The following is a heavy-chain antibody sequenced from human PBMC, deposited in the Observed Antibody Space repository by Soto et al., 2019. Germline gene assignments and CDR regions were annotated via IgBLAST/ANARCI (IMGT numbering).Heavy chain of an antibody. V-gene: IGHV1-18*01. J-gene: IGHJ5*02. CDR2: INVYNGHA. D-gene: IGHD5-18*01. CDR1: GYTFTSYG. Sequence: QVQLVQSGAEVKKPGASVKVSCKASGYTFTSYGISWVRQAPGQGLEWMGWINVYNGHATYAQKFQGRVTMTRDKFAATAYMDLNSLTSDDTAVYFCARPYSISGRYNWLDPWGQGTRVTVSS. CDR3: ARPYSISGRYNWLDP.